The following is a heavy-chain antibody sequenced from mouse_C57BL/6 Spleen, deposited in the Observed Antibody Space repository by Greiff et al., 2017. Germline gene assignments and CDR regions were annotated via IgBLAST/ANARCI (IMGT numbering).Heavy chain of an antibody. J-gene: IGHJ4*01. V-gene: IGHV1-4*01. CDR3: ARSGLLPYAIDY. CDR1: GYTFTSYT. D-gene: IGHD2-3*01. Sequence: QVQLQQSGADLARPGASVKMSCTASGYTFTSYTMHWVKQRPGQGLEWIGYINPSSGYTKYNQKFKDKATLTADKSSSTAYMQLSSLTSEDSAVYYCARSGLLPYAIDYWGQGTSVTVSS. CDR2: INPSSGYT.